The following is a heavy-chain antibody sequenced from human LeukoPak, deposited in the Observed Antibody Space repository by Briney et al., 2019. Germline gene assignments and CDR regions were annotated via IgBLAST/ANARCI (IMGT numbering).Heavy chain of an antibody. D-gene: IGHD6-6*01. V-gene: IGHV4-59*08. J-gene: IGHJ4*02. CDR2: IYYSGST. CDR3: ARHDPRGEPARRGFFDY. CDR1: GDSINNYY. Sequence: SETLSLTCTVSGDSINNYYWSWIRQPPGKGLEWIGYIYYSGSTNYNPSLKSRVTISVDTSKNQFSLNLSSVTAADTAVYYCARHDPRGEPARRGFFDYWGQGTLVTVSS.